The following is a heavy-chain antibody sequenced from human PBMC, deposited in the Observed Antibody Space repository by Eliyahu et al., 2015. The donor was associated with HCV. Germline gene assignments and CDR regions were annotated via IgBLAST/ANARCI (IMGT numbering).Heavy chain of an antibody. D-gene: IGHD6-6*01. CDR1: GGTFSSYA. V-gene: IGHV1-69*01. CDR3: ARDSGVAARRLGAFDI. J-gene: IGHJ3*02. CDR2: VIPIFGTA. Sequence: QVQLVQSGAEVKKPGSSVKVSCKASGGTFSSYAISWVRQAPGQGLEWMGGVIPIFGTANYAQKFQGRVTITADESTSTAYMELSSLRSEDTAVYYCARDSGVAARRLGAFDIWGQGTMVTVSS.